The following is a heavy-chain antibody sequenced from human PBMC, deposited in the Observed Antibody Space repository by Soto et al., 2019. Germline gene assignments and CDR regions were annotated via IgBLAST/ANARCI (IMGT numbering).Heavy chain of an antibody. V-gene: IGHV4-34*01. D-gene: IGHD3-22*01. CDR1: GGSFSGYY. CDR3: ARGRSYYYDSSGYFPY. Sequence: SETLSLTCAVYGGSFSGYYWSWIRQPPGKGLEGIGEINHSGSTNYNPSLKSRVTISVDTSKNQFSLKLSSVTAADTAVYYCARGRSYYYDSSGYFPYWGQGTLVTVAS. CDR2: INHSGST. J-gene: IGHJ4*02.